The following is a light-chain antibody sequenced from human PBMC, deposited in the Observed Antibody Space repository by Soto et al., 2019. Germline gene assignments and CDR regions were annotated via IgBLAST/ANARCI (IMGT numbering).Light chain of an antibody. Sequence: QSVLTQPASVSGSPGQSITISCTGTSSDFGNYNLVSWYQQHPGTAPKLLIYANTNRPSGVPGRFSGSKSGTSASLAITGLQAEDEADYYCQSYDSSLSGYVFGTGTKVTVL. V-gene: IGLV1-40*01. CDR1: SSDFGNYNL. J-gene: IGLJ1*01. CDR3: QSYDSSLSGYV. CDR2: ANT.